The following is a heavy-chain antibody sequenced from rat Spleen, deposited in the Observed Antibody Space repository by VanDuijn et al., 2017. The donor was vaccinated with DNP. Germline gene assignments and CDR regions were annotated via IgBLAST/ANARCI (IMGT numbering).Heavy chain of an antibody. CDR2: ISTGGGNT. J-gene: IGHJ1*01. Sequence: EVRLVESGGGLVQPGRSLKLSCAASGFTFSDYNMAWVRQAPKKGLEWVATISTGGGNTYYRDSVKGRFTISRDNAKSTLYLQMDSLRSEETATYYCARHNNYNWYFDFWGPGTMVTVSS. CDR1: GFTFSDYN. CDR3: ARHNNYNWYFDF. V-gene: IGHV5S11*01. D-gene: IGHD1-10*01.